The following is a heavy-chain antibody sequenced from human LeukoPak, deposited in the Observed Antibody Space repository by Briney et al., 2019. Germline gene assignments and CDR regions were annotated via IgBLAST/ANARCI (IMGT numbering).Heavy chain of an antibody. J-gene: IGHJ4*02. Sequence: ASVTVSCKASGYTFTDYHIHWVRQAPGQGLEGLGWVNPHTGAPNHAQKFQGRVTVTRDTSLTSAYMELTNLRPDDTAVYYCARPGERRWQYVYWGQGTLVTVSS. V-gene: IGHV1-2*02. D-gene: IGHD5-24*01. CDR2: VNPHTGAP. CDR3: ARPGERRWQYVY. CDR1: GYTFTDYH.